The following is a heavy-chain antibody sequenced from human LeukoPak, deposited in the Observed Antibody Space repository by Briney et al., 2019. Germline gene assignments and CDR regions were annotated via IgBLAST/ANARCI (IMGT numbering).Heavy chain of an antibody. J-gene: IGHJ4*02. Sequence: PSETLSLTCTVSGGSISSSSYYWGWIRQPPGKGLEWIGSIYYSGSTYYNPSLKSRVTISIDTSKNQFSLKLSSVTAADTAVYYCARVRDTYYYDSSGSDFDYWGQGTLVTVSS. D-gene: IGHD3-22*01. V-gene: IGHV4-39*07. CDR2: IYYSGST. CDR3: ARVRDTYYYDSSGSDFDY. CDR1: GGSISSSSYY.